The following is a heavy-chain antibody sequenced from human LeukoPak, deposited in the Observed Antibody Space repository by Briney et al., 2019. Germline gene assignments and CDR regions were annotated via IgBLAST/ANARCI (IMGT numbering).Heavy chain of an antibody. CDR3: ASRVQLVFNY. Sequence: GGSLRLSCAASGFTFSSYAMSWVRQAPGKGLEWVSGISGRGDNTYYADSVKGRFTISRDNSKNTLYLQMNSLRAEDTAVYYCASRVQLVFNYWGQGTLVTVSS. J-gene: IGHJ4*02. V-gene: IGHV3-23*01. CDR1: GFTFSSYA. D-gene: IGHD6-6*01. CDR2: ISGRGDNT.